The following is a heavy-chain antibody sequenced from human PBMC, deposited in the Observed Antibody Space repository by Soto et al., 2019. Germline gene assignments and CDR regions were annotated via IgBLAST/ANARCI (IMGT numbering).Heavy chain of an antibody. CDR2: IYHSGST. V-gene: IGHV4-4*02. CDR1: CGSISSSNW. D-gene: IGHD3-10*01. Sequence: PSETLSLTCTVSCGSISSSNWWSWVRQPPGKGLEWIGEIYHSGSTNYHPSLKSRVTISVDKSKNQFSLKLRSVTAADTAVYYCARDPYYYGSGSSHYYGMDVWGQGTTVTVSS. CDR3: ARDPYYYGSGSSHYYGMDV. J-gene: IGHJ6*02.